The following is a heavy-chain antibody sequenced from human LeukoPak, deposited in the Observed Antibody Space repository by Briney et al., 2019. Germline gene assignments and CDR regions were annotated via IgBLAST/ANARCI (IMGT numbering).Heavy chain of an antibody. V-gene: IGHV3-11*06. Sequence: GGSLRLSCAASGFTFSDYYMSWIRQAPGKGLEWVSYISSSSHTNYADSVKGRFTISRDNAKMSLYLQMNSLRAEDTAVYYCARDFLGYCSGGSCQRSYFFDYWGQGTLVTVSS. J-gene: IGHJ4*02. CDR3: ARDFLGYCSGGSCQRSYFFDY. CDR2: ISSSSHT. CDR1: GFTFSDYY. D-gene: IGHD2-15*01.